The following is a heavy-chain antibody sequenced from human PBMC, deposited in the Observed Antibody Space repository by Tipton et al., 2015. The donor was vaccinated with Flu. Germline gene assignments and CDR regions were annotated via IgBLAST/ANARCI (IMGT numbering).Heavy chain of an antibody. CDR3: ARGVRVPAAMVNYYGMDA. CDR2: IKQDGSEK. V-gene: IGHV3-7*01. J-gene: IGHJ6*02. CDR1: GFTFSSYW. D-gene: IGHD2-2*01. Sequence: GSLRLSCAASGFTFSSYWMSWVRQAPGKGLEWVANIKQDGSEKYYVDSVKGRFTISRDNAKNSLYLQMNSPRAEDTAVYYCARGVRVPAAMVNYYGMDAWGQGTTVTVSS.